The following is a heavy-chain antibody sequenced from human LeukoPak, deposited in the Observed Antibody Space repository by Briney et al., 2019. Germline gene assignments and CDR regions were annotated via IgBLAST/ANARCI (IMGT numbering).Heavy chain of an antibody. D-gene: IGHD6-13*01. CDR3: ARAQYSSSYPFDY. V-gene: IGHV3-30*04. J-gene: IGHJ4*02. CDR1: GFTFSSYA. Sequence: GRSLRLSCAASGFTFSSYAMHWVRQAPGKGLEWVAVISYDGSNKYYADSVKGRFTISRDNSKNTLYLQMNSLRAEDTAVYYCARAQYSSSYPFDYWGRGTLVTVSS. CDR2: ISYDGSNK.